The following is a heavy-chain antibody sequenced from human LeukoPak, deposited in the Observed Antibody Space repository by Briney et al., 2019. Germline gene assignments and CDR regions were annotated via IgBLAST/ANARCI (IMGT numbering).Heavy chain of an antibody. CDR3: AAHFLYSGSPRDFDY. CDR1: GGSFSGYY. V-gene: IGHV4-34*01. J-gene: IGHJ4*02. CDR2: INHSGST. Sequence: SETLSLTCAVYGGSFSGYYWSWLRQPPRKGLEWSGEINHSGSTNYNPSLKSRVTISVDTSKNQFSLNLSSVTSADTAVYYCAAHFLYSGSPRDFDYWGQGTLVTVSS. D-gene: IGHD1-26*01.